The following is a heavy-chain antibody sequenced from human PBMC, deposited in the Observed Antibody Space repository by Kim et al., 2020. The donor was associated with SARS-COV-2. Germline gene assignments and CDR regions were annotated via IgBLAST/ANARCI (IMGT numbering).Heavy chain of an antibody. Sequence: LTCAASGFTFSSYGMHWVRQAPGKGLEWVAVISYDGSNKYYADSVKGRFTISRDNSKNTLYLQMNSLRAEDTAVYYCARDLSRVAAAGTMDFQHW. CDR1: GFTFSSYG. CDR2: ISYDGSNK. CDR3: ARDLSRVAAAGTMDFQH. J-gene: IGHJ1*01. V-gene: IGHV3-33*05. D-gene: IGHD6-13*01.